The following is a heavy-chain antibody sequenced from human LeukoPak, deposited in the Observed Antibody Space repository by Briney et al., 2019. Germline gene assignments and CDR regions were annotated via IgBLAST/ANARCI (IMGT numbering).Heavy chain of an antibody. V-gene: IGHV3-21*01. D-gene: IGHD3-10*01. Sequence: GGSLRLSCAASGFTFSSYSMNWVRQAPGKGLEWVSSISSSSSYIYYADSVKGRFTISRDNAKNSLYLQMNSLRAEDTAVYYCASPSRGSGNYWDYFDYWGQGTLVTVSS. J-gene: IGHJ4*02. CDR3: ASPSRGSGNYWDYFDY. CDR1: GFTFSSYS. CDR2: ISSSSSYI.